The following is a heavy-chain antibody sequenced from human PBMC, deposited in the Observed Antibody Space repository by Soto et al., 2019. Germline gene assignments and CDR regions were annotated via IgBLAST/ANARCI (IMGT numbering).Heavy chain of an antibody. Sequence: LRLSCAASGFTFSWYSMNWVRQAPGKGLEWVSSISSSSSYIYYADSVKGRFTISRDNAKNSLYLQMNSLRAEDTAVYYCARVHYYDSSGYSHWGQGTLVTVSS. D-gene: IGHD3-22*01. J-gene: IGHJ4*02. CDR2: ISSSSSYI. CDR1: GFTFSWYS. CDR3: ARVHYYDSSGYSH. V-gene: IGHV3-21*01.